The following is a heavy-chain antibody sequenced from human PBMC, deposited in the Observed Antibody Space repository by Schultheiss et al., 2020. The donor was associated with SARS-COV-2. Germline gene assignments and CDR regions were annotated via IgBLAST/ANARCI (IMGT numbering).Heavy chain of an antibody. CDR2: MNPNSGNT. Sequence: ASVKVSCKASGGTFSSYAINWVRQATGQGLEWMGWMNPNSGNTGYAQKLQGRVTMTTDTSTSTAYMELRRLRSDDTAVYYCARAGYYDPLLDYWGQGTLVTVSS. CDR3: ARAGYYDPLLDY. CDR1: GGTFSSYA. D-gene: IGHD1-26*01. V-gene: IGHV1-8*02. J-gene: IGHJ4*02.